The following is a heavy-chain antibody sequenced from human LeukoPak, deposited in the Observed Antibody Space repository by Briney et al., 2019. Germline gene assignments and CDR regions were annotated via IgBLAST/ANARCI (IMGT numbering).Heavy chain of an antibody. Sequence: ASVKVSCKASGGTFSSYAISWVRQAPGQGLEWMGGIIPIFGTANYAQKFQGRVTITADKSTSTAYMELSSLRSEDTAVYYCASHGPLRYYYYMDVWGKGTTVTVSS. CDR1: GGTFSSYA. CDR3: ASHGPLRYYYYMDV. V-gene: IGHV1-69*06. CDR2: IIPIFGTA. J-gene: IGHJ6*03.